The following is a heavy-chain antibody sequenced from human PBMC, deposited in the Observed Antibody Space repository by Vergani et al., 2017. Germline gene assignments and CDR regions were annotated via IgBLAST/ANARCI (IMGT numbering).Heavy chain of an antibody. D-gene: IGHD1-26*01. Sequence: QVQLVQSGAEVKKPGASVKVSCKASGYTFTSYGISWVRQAPGQGLEWMGWISAYNGNTNYAQKLQGRVTMTTDTSTSTAYMELRSLRSDDTAVYYCARDQGGGSGSDYGEPPYFDYWGQGTLVTVSS. J-gene: IGHJ4*02. CDR3: ARDQGGGSGSDYGEPPYFDY. V-gene: IGHV1-18*04. CDR2: ISAYNGNT. CDR1: GYTFTSYG.